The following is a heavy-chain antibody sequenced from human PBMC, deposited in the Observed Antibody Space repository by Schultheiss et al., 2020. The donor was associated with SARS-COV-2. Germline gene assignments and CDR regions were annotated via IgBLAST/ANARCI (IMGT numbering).Heavy chain of an antibody. CDR1: GGSVSSGSYY. V-gene: IGHV4-61*01. Sequence: SETLSLTCTVSGGSVSSGSYYWGWIRQPPGKGLEWIGYIYYSGSTNYNPSLKSRVSISVDTSKNQFSLKLSSVTAADTAVYYCARQGSSGWLGYYYYYYMDVWGKGTTVTVSS. J-gene: IGHJ6*03. CDR2: IYYSGST. D-gene: IGHD6-19*01. CDR3: ARQGSSGWLGYYYYYYMDV.